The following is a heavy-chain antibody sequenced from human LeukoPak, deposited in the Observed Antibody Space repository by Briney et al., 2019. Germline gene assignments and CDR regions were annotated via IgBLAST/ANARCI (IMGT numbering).Heavy chain of an antibody. CDR1: GGSISSYY. Sequence: SETLSLTCTVSGGSISSYYWSWIRQPAGTALEWIGRIYTSGTVTYNPSLKSRVTMSVDTSKNQFSLKLSSVTAADTAVYYCARDSGTTGEVKFDPWGQGTLVTVSS. D-gene: IGHD3-10*01. CDR2: IYTSGTV. V-gene: IGHV4-4*07. J-gene: IGHJ5*02. CDR3: ARDSGTTGEVKFDP.